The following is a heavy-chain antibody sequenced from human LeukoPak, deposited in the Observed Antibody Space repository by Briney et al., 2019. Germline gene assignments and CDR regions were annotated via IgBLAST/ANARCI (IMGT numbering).Heavy chain of an antibody. V-gene: IGHV3-21*01. Sequence: GGSLRLSCAASGFTFSSYSMNWVRQAPGKGLEWVSSISSSSSYIYYADSVKGRFTISRDNAKNSLYLQMNSLRAEDTAVYYCASGYYSGGSCYSGAFDIWGQGTMVTVSS. D-gene: IGHD2-15*01. J-gene: IGHJ3*02. CDR2: ISSSSSYI. CDR1: GFTFSSYS. CDR3: ASGYYSGGSCYSGAFDI.